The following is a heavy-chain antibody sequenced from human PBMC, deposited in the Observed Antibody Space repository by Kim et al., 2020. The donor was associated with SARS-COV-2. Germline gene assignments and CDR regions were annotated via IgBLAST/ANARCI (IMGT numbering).Heavy chain of an antibody. Sequence: GGSLRLSCAASGFTFDDYAMHWVRQAPGKGLEWVSLISGDGGSTYYADSVKGRFTISRDNSKNSLYLQMNSLRTEDTALYYCAKDIKVVQGFWRYYYYYGMDVWGQGTTVTVSS. CDR1: GFTFDDYA. CDR3: AKDIKVVQGFWRYYYYYGMDV. V-gene: IGHV3-43*02. CDR2: ISGDGGST. D-gene: IGHD3-3*01. J-gene: IGHJ6*02.